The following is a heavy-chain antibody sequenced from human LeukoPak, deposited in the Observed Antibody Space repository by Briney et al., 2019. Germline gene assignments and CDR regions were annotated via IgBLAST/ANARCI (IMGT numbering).Heavy chain of an antibody. CDR3: VSFYETY. D-gene: IGHD2-2*01. J-gene: IGHJ4*02. Sequence: GGSLRLSCAASGFKISNYSINWVRQAPGKGLEWVSSISSTGRYTFYADSVKGRFTISKDNAKSTVYLQMNNLRAEDTAVYYCVSFYETYWGRGTLVTVSS. CDR1: GFKISNYS. CDR2: ISSTGRYT. V-gene: IGHV3-21*01.